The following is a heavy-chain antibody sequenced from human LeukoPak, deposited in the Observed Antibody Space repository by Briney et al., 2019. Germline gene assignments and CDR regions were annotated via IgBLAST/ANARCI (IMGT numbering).Heavy chain of an antibody. CDR2: INHSGST. CDR3: ARSSRGYHDRRYYFDY. CDR1: GGSFSGYY. D-gene: IGHD3-22*01. V-gene: IGHV4-34*01. Sequence: SETLSLTCGVFGGSFSGYYWSWIRQPPGKGLEWIAEINHSGSTNHNPSLKSRVTISVDTSKNQFSLNLNSVTAADTAEYYCARSSRGYHDRRYYFDYWGQGTLVTVSS. J-gene: IGHJ4*02.